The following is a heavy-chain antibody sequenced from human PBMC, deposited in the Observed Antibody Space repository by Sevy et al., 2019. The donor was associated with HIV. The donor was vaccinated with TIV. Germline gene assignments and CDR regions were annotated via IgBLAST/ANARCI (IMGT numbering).Heavy chain of an antibody. D-gene: IGHD6-13*01. CDR2: INQDASVN. J-gene: IGHJ4*02. Sequence: GGSLRLSCVASGFSLNTYWMLWVRQAPGKGLEWVANINQDASVNYYADSVKGRFTISRDKARNLVSLQMNILRVEDTALYYCVRAIATVDSFWGQGTLVTVSS. V-gene: IGHV3-7*01. CDR1: GFSLNTYW. CDR3: VRAIATVDSF.